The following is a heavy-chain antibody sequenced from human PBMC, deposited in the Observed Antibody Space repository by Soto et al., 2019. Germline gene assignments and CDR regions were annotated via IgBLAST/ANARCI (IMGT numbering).Heavy chain of an antibody. Sequence: GGSLRLSCAASGFTFSDYYMSWIRQAPGKGLEWVSYISSSGSTIYYADSVKGRFTISRDNAKNSLYLQMNSLRAEDTAVYYCARVATDIVVVVAATFDYWGQGTLVTVSS. CDR2: ISSSGSTI. CDR1: GFTFSDYY. V-gene: IGHV3-11*01. D-gene: IGHD2-15*01. CDR3: ARVATDIVVVVAATFDY. J-gene: IGHJ4*02.